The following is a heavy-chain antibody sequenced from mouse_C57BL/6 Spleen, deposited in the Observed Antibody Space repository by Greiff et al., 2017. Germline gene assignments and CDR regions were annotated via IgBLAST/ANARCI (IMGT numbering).Heavy chain of an antibody. CDR1: GYSITSGYY. Sequence: EVHLVESGPGLVKPSQSLSLTCSVTGYSITSGYYWNWIRQFPGNKLEWMGYISYDGSNNYNPSLKNRISITRDTSKNQFFLKLNSVTTEDTATYYCARAPYYDFWFAYWGQGTLVTVSA. D-gene: IGHD2-4*01. J-gene: IGHJ3*01. CDR3: ARAPYYDFWFAY. CDR2: ISYDGSN. V-gene: IGHV3-6*01.